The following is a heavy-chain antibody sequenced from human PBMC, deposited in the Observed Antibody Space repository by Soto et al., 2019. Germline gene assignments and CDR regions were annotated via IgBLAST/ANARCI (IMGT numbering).Heavy chain of an antibody. D-gene: IGHD1-26*01. CDR1: GFTFDDYA. Sequence: EVQLVESGGGLVQPGRSLRLSCAASGFTFDDYAMHWVRQGPGKGLEWVSGISWNSDMITYADSVKGRFTVSRDNAKNSLDLEMNSLRVEDTALYYCVKDTYILVGATHLDSWCQGTLVTVSS. J-gene: IGHJ4*02. CDR3: VKDTYILVGATHLDS. CDR2: ISWNSDMI. V-gene: IGHV3-9*01.